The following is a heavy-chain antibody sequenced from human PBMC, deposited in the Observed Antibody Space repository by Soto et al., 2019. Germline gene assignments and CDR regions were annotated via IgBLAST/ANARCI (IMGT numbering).Heavy chain of an antibody. CDR2: MNPNSGNT. CDR1: GYTFTSYD. V-gene: IGHV1-8*01. D-gene: IGHD3-10*01. CDR3: ARERSGYFDY. Sequence: QVQLVQSGAEVKKPGASVKVSCKASGYTFTSYDINWVRQATGQGLEWMGWMNPNSGNTDYAQKFQGRVTXXXXXXXXXXXXXXXXXRXEXTAVYYCARERSGYFDYWGQGTLVTVSS. J-gene: IGHJ4*02.